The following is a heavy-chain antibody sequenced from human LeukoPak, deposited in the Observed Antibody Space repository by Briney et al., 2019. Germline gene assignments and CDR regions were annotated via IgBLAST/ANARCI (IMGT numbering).Heavy chain of an antibody. Sequence: ASVKVSCKASGYTFTGYYMHWVRQAPGQGLGWMGWSNLNSGGTNYAQKFQGRVTMTRDTSISTAYMELSRLRSDDTAVYYCARDRVTTNTPYFDYWGQGTLVTVSS. V-gene: IGHV1-2*02. CDR1: GYTFTGYY. CDR2: SNLNSGGT. CDR3: ARDRVTTNTPYFDY. D-gene: IGHD4-17*01. J-gene: IGHJ4*02.